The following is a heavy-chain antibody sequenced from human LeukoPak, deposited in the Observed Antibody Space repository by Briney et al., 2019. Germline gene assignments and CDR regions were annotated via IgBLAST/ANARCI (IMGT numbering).Heavy chain of an antibody. CDR2: ISGSGGST. J-gene: IGHJ3*02. Sequence: GGSLRLSCTASGFTFSNYAMSWVRQAPGKGLEWVSAISGSGGSTYYADSVKGRFTISRDNSKNTLYLQMNSLRAEDTAVYYCAKVLYSSSPSHAFDIWGQGTMVTVSS. D-gene: IGHD6-6*01. CDR1: GFTFSNYA. V-gene: IGHV3-23*01. CDR3: AKVLYSSSPSHAFDI.